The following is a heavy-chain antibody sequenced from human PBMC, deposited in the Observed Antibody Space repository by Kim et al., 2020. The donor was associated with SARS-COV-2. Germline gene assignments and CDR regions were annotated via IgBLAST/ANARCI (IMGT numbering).Heavy chain of an antibody. V-gene: IGHV4-39*01. Sequence: SETLSLTCTLSGGSISSSSYYWGWIRQPPGKGLEWIGSIYYSGSTYYNPSLKSRVTISVDTSKNQFSLKLSSVTAADTAVYYCARRLRQWRGPGGYYYGMDVWGQGTTVTVSS. D-gene: IGHD6-19*01. CDR1: GGSISSSSYY. CDR2: IYYSGST. J-gene: IGHJ6*02. CDR3: ARRLRQWRGPGGYYYGMDV.